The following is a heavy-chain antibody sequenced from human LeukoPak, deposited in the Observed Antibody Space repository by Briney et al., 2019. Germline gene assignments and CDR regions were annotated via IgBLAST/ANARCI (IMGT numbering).Heavy chain of an antibody. CDR1: GGSISSYY. D-gene: IGHD1-26*01. CDR3: ARETRSQRYNWFDP. V-gene: IGHV4-59*01. J-gene: IGHJ5*02. CDR2: VSDTGRT. Sequence: PSETLSLTCTVSGGSISSYYWTWIRQPPGEGLEWIGYVSDTGRTNYNPSLKSRVTISEDTSKSQISLRLTSVTAADTAVYYCARETRSQRYNWFDPWGQGTLVTVSS.